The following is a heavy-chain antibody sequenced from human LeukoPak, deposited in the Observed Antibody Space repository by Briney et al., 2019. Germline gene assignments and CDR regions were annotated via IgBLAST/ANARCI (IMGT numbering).Heavy chain of an antibody. V-gene: IGHV4-4*02. CDR2: TYHSGST. CDR3: ARGGGISSGSLAY. D-gene: IGHD3-10*01. J-gene: IGHJ4*02. Sequence: SETLSLTCAVSSGSLSSDNWWSWVRQPPGKGLEWIGETYHSGSTRYNPSLKSRVTISIDKPTNPSSLKLNAVTAADTAVYYCARGGGISSGSLAYWGQGTLVTVSS. CDR1: SGSLSSDNW.